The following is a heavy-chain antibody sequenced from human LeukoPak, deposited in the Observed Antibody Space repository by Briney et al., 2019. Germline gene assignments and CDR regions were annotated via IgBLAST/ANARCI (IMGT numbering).Heavy chain of an antibody. J-gene: IGHJ4*02. V-gene: IGHV3-53*01. CDR2: IYSGGST. CDR3: ARVTMVRGVIMSGFDY. Sequence: GGSLRLSCAASGFTVSSNYMSWVRQAPGKGLEWVSVIYSGGSTYYADSVKGRFTISRDNSKNTLYLQMNSLRAEDTAVYYCARVTMVRGVIMSGFDYWGQGTLVTVSS. CDR1: GFTVSSNY. D-gene: IGHD3-10*01.